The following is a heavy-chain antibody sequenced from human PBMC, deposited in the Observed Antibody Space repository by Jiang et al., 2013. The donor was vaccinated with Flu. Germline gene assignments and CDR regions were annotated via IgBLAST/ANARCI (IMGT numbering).Heavy chain of an antibody. Sequence: VQLLESGGGVVQPGRSLRLSCAASGFTFSSYAMHWVRQAPGKGLEWVAVISYDGSNKYYADSVKGRFTISRDNSKNTLYLQMNSLRAEDTAVYYCARGAYYYDSTGTLDYWGQGTLVTVSS. D-gene: IGHD3-22*01. CDR1: GFTFSSYA. V-gene: IGHV3-30-3*01. J-gene: IGHJ4*02. CDR3: ARGAYYYDSTGTLDY. CDR2: ISYDGSNK.